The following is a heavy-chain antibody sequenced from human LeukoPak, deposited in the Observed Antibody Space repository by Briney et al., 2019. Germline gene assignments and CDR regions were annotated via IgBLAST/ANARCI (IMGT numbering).Heavy chain of an antibody. CDR2: ISGSGGST. V-gene: IGHV3-23*01. CDR1: GFTFSSYA. Sequence: PGGSLRLSCAASGFTFSSYAVSWVRQAPGKGLEWVSVISGSGGSTYYADSVKGRFTISRDNSKNTLYLQMNSLRAEDTAVYYCVKDAAGYSYGNYWGQGTLVTVSS. CDR3: VKDAAGYSYGNY. D-gene: IGHD5-18*01. J-gene: IGHJ4*02.